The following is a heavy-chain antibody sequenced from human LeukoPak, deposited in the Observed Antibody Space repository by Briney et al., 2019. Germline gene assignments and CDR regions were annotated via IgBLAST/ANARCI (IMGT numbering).Heavy chain of an antibody. CDR2: INSDGSEG. D-gene: IGHD1-20*01. CDR3: LRDLNWSLDQ. J-gene: IGHJ4*02. V-gene: IGHV3-7*01. CDR1: GFTFSGFW. Sequence: PGGSLRLSCAVSGFTFSGFWMSWSRQAPGKGLEWVASINSDGSEGYYADVVKGRFTISRDNAKNSLYLQINSLRAEDTAVYYCLRDLNWSLDQWGQGTLVTVSS.